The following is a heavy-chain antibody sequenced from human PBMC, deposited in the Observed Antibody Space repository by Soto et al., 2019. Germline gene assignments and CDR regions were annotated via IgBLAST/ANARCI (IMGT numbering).Heavy chain of an antibody. CDR3: ATAIADDAFDI. D-gene: IGHD2-2*01. V-gene: IGHV1-3*01. Sequence: GASVKVSCKASGYTFTSYAMHWVRQAPGQRLEWMGWINAGNVNTKYSQKIQGRVTFTRDTSASTAYMELSSLRFEDTAVYFCATAIADDAFDIWGRGTMVTVSS. CDR1: GYTFTSYA. CDR2: INAGNVNT. J-gene: IGHJ3*02.